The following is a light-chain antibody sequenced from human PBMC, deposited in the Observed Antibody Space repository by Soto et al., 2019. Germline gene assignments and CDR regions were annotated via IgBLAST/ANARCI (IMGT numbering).Light chain of an antibody. J-gene: IGKJ4*01. CDR2: GAS. Sequence: AIQMTQSPSSLSASVGDRVTVTCRASHDIRSDLGWYQQKPGKAPQLLTYGASRLQSGVPSRVSGSGSGTDFTLTSSSLQPEDSATYYCLQDDTYPLTFGGGTKVDVK. CDR3: LQDDTYPLT. V-gene: IGKV1-6*02. CDR1: HDIRSD.